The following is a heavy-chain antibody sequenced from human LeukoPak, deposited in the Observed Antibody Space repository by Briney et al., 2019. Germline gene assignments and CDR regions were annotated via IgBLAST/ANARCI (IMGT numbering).Heavy chain of an antibody. CDR3: TTVDNDSYFDC. D-gene: IGHD3-16*01. J-gene: IGHJ4*02. CDR2: IKIKSGGGTT. V-gene: IGHV3-15*01. Sequence: PGGSLRFSFAASGFTFSNAWLPWVRQAPGKGLEWFGRIKIKSGGGTTDYPAPVKGRFTISRDDSKNTLYLQMNSLKTEDTDVYYCTTVDNDSYFDCLGQGTLVTVSS. CDR1: GFTFSNAW.